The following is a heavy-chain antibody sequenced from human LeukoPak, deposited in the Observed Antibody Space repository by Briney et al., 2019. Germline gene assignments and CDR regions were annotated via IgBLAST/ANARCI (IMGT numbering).Heavy chain of an antibody. J-gene: IGHJ4*02. CDR3: ARLRRNSDRSDFFYYYDH. CDR2: INQDGSEI. CDR1: GFTFSNYW. V-gene: IGHV3-7*01. Sequence: GGSLRLSCAASGFTFSNYWMSWVRQAPGKGLEWLANINQDGSEIYYVDSVKGRFTISRDNGKNSLFLQMNSLRAEDTAVYYCARLRRNSDRSDFFYYYDHWGQGTLVTVSS. D-gene: IGHD3-22*01.